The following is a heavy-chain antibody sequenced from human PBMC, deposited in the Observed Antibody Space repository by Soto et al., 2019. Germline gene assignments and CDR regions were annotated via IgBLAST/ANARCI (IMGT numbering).Heavy chain of an antibody. CDR3: ARRGYCSSTSCPKNYYYYGMDV. Sequence: QVQLVQSGAEVKKPGASVKVSCKASGYTFTSYYMHWVRQAPGQGLEWMGIINPSGGSTSYEQKFQGRVTMTRDTSTSTVYMELSSLRSEDTDVYYCARRGYCSSTSCPKNYYYYGMDVWGQGTTVTVSS. V-gene: IGHV1-46*01. CDR1: GYTFTSYY. J-gene: IGHJ6*02. CDR2: INPSGGST. D-gene: IGHD2-2*01.